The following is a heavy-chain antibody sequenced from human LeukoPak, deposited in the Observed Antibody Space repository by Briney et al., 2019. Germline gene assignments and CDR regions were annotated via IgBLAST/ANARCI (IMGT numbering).Heavy chain of an antibody. D-gene: IGHD3-16*01. CDR3: TTGGIH. Sequence: SGGSLRLSCAASGLTFTNYWMSWVRQAPGKGLEWVANIKQDGSEKNYVGSVRGRFAISRDNARNSLSLQMNSLRVEDTAVYFCTTGGIHWGQGTLVTVSS. J-gene: IGHJ4*02. V-gene: IGHV3-7*01. CDR1: GLTFTNYW. CDR2: IKQDGSEK.